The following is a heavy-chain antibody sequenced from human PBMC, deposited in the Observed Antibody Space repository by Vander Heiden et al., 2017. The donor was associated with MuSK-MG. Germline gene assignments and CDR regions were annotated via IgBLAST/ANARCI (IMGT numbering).Heavy chain of an antibody. CDR3: AKSSYYYDSSAYWTAEYFQD. V-gene: IGHV3-23*01. D-gene: IGHD3-22*01. CDR2: ITGSGSFK. J-gene: IGHJ1*01. Sequence: EVQLLESGGGFVQPGGSLRLSCASSGFTFSHDALPWVRQAPGKGLEWVSSITGSGSFKYDADSVKGRFTISRDNSENTLVLQMDSLTTEDTALYYCAKSSYYYDSSAYWTAEYFQDWGQGTLVTVSS. CDR1: GFTFSHDA.